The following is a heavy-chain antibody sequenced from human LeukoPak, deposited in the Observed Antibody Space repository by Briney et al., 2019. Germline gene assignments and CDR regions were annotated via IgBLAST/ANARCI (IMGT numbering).Heavy chain of an antibody. Sequence: SETLSLTCTVSGGSISSSSYYWGWIRQPPGKGLEWIGSIYYSGSTYYNPSLKSRVTISVDTSKNQFSLKLSSVTAADTAVYYCARLNYYGSGSYYRPAAFDIWGQGTMVTVSS. CDR1: GGSISSSSYY. J-gene: IGHJ3*02. D-gene: IGHD3-10*01. CDR3: ARLNYYGSGSYYRPAAFDI. V-gene: IGHV4-39*01. CDR2: IYYSGST.